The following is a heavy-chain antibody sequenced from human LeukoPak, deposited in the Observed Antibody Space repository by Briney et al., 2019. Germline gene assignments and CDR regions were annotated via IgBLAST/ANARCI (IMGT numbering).Heavy chain of an antibody. CDR1: GYSFINNG. Sequence: GASVKVSCKASGYSFINNGINWVRQAPGQGLEWMGWISPYNGNTNFAQKLQGRVTMTTDTSTSTAYMELRSLRSDDTAVYYCARSFYAVAGTIDYWGQGTLVTVSS. D-gene: IGHD6-19*01. CDR2: ISPYNGNT. CDR3: ARSFYAVAGTIDY. V-gene: IGHV1-18*01. J-gene: IGHJ4*02.